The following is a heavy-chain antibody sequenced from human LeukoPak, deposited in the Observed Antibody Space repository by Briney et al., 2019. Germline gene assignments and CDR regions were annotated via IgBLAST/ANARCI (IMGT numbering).Heavy chain of an antibody. CDR2: IYSGGST. CDR1: GFTVSSNY. J-gene: IGHJ4*02. D-gene: IGHD4-17*01. V-gene: IGHV3-53*01. Sequence: SGGSLRLSCAASGFTVSSNYMSWVRQAPGKGLEWVSVIYSGGSTYCADSVKGRFTISRDNSKNTLYLQMNSLRAEDTAVYYCARGRDYGDRRDPPFFDYWGQGTLVTVSS. CDR3: ARGRDYGDRRDPPFFDY.